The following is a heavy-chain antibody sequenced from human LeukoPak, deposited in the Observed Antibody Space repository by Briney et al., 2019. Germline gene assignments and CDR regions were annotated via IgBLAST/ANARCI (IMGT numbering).Heavy chain of an antibody. Sequence: GASVKVSCKASGYTFTGYYMHWVRQAPGQGLEWMGWINPNSGGTNYAQKFQGRVTMTRDTSISTAYMELSRLRSDDTAVYYCARDYYDSSGYYYAGDYWGQGTLVTVSS. CDR1: GYTFTGYY. J-gene: IGHJ4*02. CDR2: INPNSGGT. D-gene: IGHD3-22*01. CDR3: ARDYYDSSGYYYAGDY. V-gene: IGHV1-2*02.